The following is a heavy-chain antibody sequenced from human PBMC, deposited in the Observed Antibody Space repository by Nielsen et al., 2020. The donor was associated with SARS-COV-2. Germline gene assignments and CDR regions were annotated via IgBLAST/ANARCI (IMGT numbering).Heavy chain of an antibody. Sequence: GKSLKISCAASGFTFSSYWMHWVRQAPGKGLVWVSRINSDGSSTSYADSVKGRFTISRDNAKNTLYLQMNSLRAEDTAVYYCARGGGDCYALGGMDVWGQGTTVTVSS. CDR1: GFTFSSYW. CDR2: INSDGSST. V-gene: IGHV3-74*01. D-gene: IGHD2-21*02. J-gene: IGHJ6*02. CDR3: ARGGGDCYALGGMDV.